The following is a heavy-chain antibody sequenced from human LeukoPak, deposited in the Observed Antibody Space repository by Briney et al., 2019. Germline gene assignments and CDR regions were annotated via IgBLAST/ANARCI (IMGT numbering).Heavy chain of an antibody. D-gene: IGHD3-3*01. CDR2: ISYDGSNK. V-gene: IGHV3-30-3*01. J-gene: IGHJ4*02. CDR1: GFTFSSYA. Sequence: GRSLRLSCAASGFTFSSYAMHWVRQAPGKGLEWVAVISYDGSNKYYADSVKGRFTISRDNAKNSLYLQMNSLRAEDTAVYYCARDGITIFGVVTWWGQGTLVTVSS. CDR3: ARDGITIFGVVTW.